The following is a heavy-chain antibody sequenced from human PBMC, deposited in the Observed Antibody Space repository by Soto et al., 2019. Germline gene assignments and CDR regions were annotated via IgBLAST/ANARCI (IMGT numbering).Heavy chain of an antibody. J-gene: IGHJ6*02. CDR2: INHSGST. Sequence: SETLSLTCAVYGGSFSGYYWSWIRQPPGKGLEWIGEINHSGSTNYNPSLKSRVTISVDTSKNQFSLKLSSVTAADTAVYYCARGRQSGSYYGGRGVGYYYGMDVWGQGTTVT. CDR1: GGSFSGYY. D-gene: IGHD1-26*01. CDR3: ARGRQSGSYYGGRGVGYYYGMDV. V-gene: IGHV4-34*01.